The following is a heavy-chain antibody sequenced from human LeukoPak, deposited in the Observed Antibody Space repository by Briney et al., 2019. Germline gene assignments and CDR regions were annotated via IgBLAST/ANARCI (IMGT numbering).Heavy chain of an antibody. CDR1: GFTFSSYG. J-gene: IGHJ4*02. CDR2: IWYDGSNK. V-gene: IGHV3-33*01. Sequence: PGRSLRLSCAASGFTFSSYGMHWVRQAPGKGLEWVAVIWYDGSNKYYADSVKGRFTISRDNAKNLLYLQMNSLRAEDTAVYYCARLTVTTSVCFDYWGQGTLVTVSS. D-gene: IGHD4-17*01. CDR3: ARLTVTTSVCFDY.